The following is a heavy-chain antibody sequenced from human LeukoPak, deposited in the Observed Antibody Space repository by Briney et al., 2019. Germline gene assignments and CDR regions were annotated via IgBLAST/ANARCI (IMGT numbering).Heavy chain of an antibody. D-gene: IGHD3-22*01. V-gene: IGHV4-59*01. J-gene: IGHJ4*02. Sequence: SETLSLTCTVSGGSISSYYWRWIRQPPGKGLEWIGYIYYSGSTNYNPSLKSRVTISVDTSKNQFSLKLSSVTAADTAVYYCAGASYDSSGVHWGQGTLVTVSS. CDR3: AGASYDSSGVH. CDR2: IYYSGST. CDR1: GGSISSYY.